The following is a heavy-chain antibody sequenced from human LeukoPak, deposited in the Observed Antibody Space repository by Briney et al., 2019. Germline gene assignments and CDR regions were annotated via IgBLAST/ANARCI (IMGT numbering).Heavy chain of an antibody. Sequence: SETLSLTCSVSGGSITNSYYWGWVRQPPGKGLEWIGSFYSSGETHYHPSLKSRVTISVDTSKNQFSLKLSSVTAADTAVYYCARVVQSTDSSGFYLPEYFQHWGQGTLVTVSS. CDR1: GGSITNSYY. CDR2: FYSSGET. CDR3: ARVVQSTDSSGFYLPEYFQH. V-gene: IGHV4-39*07. D-gene: IGHD3-22*01. J-gene: IGHJ1*01.